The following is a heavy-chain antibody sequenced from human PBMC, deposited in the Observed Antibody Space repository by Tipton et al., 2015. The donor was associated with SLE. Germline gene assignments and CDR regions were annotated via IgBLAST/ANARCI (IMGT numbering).Heavy chain of an antibody. V-gene: IGHV3-7*01. CDR3: ARDPIKLGFWSGPRAFDI. Sequence: QLVQSGGGLVQPGGSLRLSCAASGFTFSDYYMSWIRQAPGKGLEWVANIKQDGSEKYYVDSVKGRFTISRDNAKNSLYLQMNSLRAEDTAVYYCARDPIKLGFWSGPRAFDIWGQGTMVTVSS. J-gene: IGHJ3*02. CDR2: IKQDGSEK. CDR1: GFTFSDYY. D-gene: IGHD3-3*01.